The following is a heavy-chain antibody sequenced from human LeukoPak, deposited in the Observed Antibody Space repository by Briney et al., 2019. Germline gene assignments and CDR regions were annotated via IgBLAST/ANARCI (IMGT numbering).Heavy chain of an antibody. D-gene: IGHD6-19*01. CDR1: GFTFSSYW. CDR3: ARDSAYSGWDDY. V-gene: IGHV3-7*01. Sequence: GGSLRLSCAASGFTFSSYWMSWVRQAPGKGLEWVANIRDDGGEIYYVDSVKGRFTISRDNAKSSLFLQMNSLRAEDTAVYYCARDSAYSGWDDYWGQGTLVTVSS. CDR2: IRDDGGEI. J-gene: IGHJ4*02.